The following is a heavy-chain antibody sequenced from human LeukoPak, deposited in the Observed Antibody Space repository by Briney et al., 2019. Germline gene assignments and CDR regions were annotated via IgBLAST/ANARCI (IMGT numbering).Heavy chain of an antibody. CDR1: GGSISSGGYS. J-gene: IGHJ4*02. D-gene: IGHD4-11*01. CDR3: ARAQSGVTTFDY. CDR2: IYYSGST. V-gene: IGHV4-30-4*07. Sequence: SETLSLTCAVSGGSISSGGYSWSWIRQPPGKGLEWIGYIYYSGSTYYNPSLKSRVTISVDTSKNQFSLKLSSVTAADTAVYYCARAQSGVTTFDYWGQGTLVTVSS.